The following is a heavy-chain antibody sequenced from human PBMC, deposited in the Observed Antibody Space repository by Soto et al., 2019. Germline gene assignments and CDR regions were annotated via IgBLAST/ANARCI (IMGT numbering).Heavy chain of an antibody. V-gene: IGHV1-18*01. CDR2: ISPYNGRT. J-gene: IGHJ6*02. CDR1: GYSFTSYG. D-gene: IGHD5-18*01. CDR3: GRCRNDSYDMDV. Sequence: ASVKVSCKASGYSFTSYGIGWVRQVPGQGPEWMGWISPYNGRTNYAQSVKGRVVMTTDISTNTVYLELRSLRSDDSAIYYCGRCRNDSYDMDVWGQGTTVTVSS.